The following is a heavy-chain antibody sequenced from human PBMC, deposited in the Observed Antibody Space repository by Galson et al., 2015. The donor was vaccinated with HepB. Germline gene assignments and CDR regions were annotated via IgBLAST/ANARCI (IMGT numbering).Heavy chain of an antibody. J-gene: IGHJ3*02. CDR3: ARPNTKWLLLRGDDAFDI. V-gene: IGHV1-3*01. CDR2: INAGNGNT. CDR1: GYTFTSYA. D-gene: IGHD3-22*01. Sequence: SVKVSCKASGYTFTSYAMHWVRQAPGQRLEWMGWINAGNGNTKYSQKFQGRVTITRDTSASTAYMELSSLRSEDTAVYYCARPNTKWLLLRGDDAFDIWGQGTMVTVSS.